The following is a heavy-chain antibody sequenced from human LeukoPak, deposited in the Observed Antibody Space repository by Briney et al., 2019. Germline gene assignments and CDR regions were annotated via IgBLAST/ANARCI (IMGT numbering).Heavy chain of an antibody. CDR2: IKPNSGGT. CDR3: ARDGHDSSGYYNDY. Sequence: GASVKVSCKASGYTFTDHYLHWLRQAPGQGLEWMGWIKPNSGGTSYAQKFQGRVTMTRDTSMRTAYMELRTLRSDGTAVYYCARDGHDSSGYYNDYWGQGTLVTVSS. V-gene: IGHV1-2*02. D-gene: IGHD3-22*01. CDR1: GYTFTDHY. J-gene: IGHJ4*02.